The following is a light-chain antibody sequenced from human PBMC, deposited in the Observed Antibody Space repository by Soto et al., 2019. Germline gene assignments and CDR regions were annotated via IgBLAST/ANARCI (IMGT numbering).Light chain of an antibody. Sequence: DIQMTQSPSTLSASVGDRVTITCRASQSISSWLAWYQQKPGKAPKLLIYKATSLESGVPSRFSSSGTGTEFTLTISSLEPEDFETYYSQKYNSYWTLSQGNKAESK. J-gene: IGKJ1*01. CDR1: QSISSW. CDR3: QKYNSYWT. CDR2: KAT. V-gene: IGKV1-5*03.